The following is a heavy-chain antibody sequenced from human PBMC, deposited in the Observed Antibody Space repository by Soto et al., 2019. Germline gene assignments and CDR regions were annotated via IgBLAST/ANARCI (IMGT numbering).Heavy chain of an antibody. V-gene: IGHV3-33*01. Sequence: GGSLGLACAASGFTFSSYGMHWVRQAPGKGLEWVAVIWYDGSNKYYADSVKGRFTISRDNSKNTLYLQMNSLRAEDTAVYYCARDDLGGTIDYWGQGTLVTVSS. D-gene: IGHD3-9*01. CDR1: GFTFSSYG. J-gene: IGHJ4*02. CDR3: ARDDLGGTIDY. CDR2: IWYDGSNK.